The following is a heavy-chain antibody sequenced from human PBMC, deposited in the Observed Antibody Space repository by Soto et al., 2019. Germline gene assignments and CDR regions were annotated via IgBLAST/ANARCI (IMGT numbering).Heavy chain of an antibody. V-gene: IGHV3-30-3*01. D-gene: IGHD1-26*01. CDR2: ILSDGSNK. Sequence: QVQLVESGGGVVQPGRSLRLSCAVPGFTLSSHAMHWVRQAPGKGLEWVALILSDGSNKYYTDSVKGRFTTSRDNSKNTMYLQMNSLSVEETAVYYCARDDEGGSDCDLGYWGQGALVTVSS. J-gene: IGHJ4*02. CDR3: ARDDEGGSDCDLGY. CDR1: GFTLSSHA.